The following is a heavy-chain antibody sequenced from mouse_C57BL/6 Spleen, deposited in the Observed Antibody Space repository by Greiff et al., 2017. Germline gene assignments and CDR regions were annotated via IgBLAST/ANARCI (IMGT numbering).Heavy chain of an antibody. CDR3: ARGGGSGPLFAY. Sequence: EVQLQESGPGMVKPSQSLSLTCTVTGYSITSGYDWHWIRHFPGNKLEWMGYISYSGSTNYNPSLKSRISITHDTSKNHFFLKVNSVTTEDTATYYCARGGGSGPLFAYWGQETLVTVSA. CDR2: ISYSGST. J-gene: IGHJ3*01. V-gene: IGHV3-1*01. D-gene: IGHD3-2*02. CDR1: GYSITSGYD.